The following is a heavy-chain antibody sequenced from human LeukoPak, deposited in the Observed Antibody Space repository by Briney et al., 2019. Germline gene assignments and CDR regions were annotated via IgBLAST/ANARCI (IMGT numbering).Heavy chain of an antibody. CDR2: ISAYNGNT. D-gene: IGHD6-13*01. Sequence: ASVKVSCKASGYTFTSYGISWVRQAPGQGLEWMGWISAYNGNTNYAQKLQGRVTMTTDTSTSTAYMELRSLRSDDTAVYYCARDQDSSSWDPYWYFDLWGRGTLVTVSS. V-gene: IGHV1-18*01. CDR1: GYTFTSYG. CDR3: ARDQDSSSWDPYWYFDL. J-gene: IGHJ2*01.